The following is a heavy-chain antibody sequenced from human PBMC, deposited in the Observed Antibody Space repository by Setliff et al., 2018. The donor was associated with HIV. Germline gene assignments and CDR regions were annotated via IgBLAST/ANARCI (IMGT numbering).Heavy chain of an antibody. CDR1: GFTFSSHW. CDR3: ARGPGCGGDCRAFAMDSFDM. CDR2: IKQDESER. Sequence: TGGSLRLSCAASGFTFSSHWMSWVRQAPGKGLEWVANIKQDESERYYLDSVKGRFSISRDNAKNSVYLQMNSLRAEDTAVYYCARGPGCGGDCRAFAMDSFDMWGQGTKVTVSS. V-gene: IGHV3-7*03. J-gene: IGHJ3*02. D-gene: IGHD2-21*02.